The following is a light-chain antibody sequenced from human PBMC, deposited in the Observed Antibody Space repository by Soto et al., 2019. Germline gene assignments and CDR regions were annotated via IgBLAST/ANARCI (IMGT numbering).Light chain of an antibody. J-gene: IGLJ1*01. CDR2: EVS. CDR3: SPYAGSNNYV. CDR1: GSDVGGYKY. V-gene: IGLV2-8*01. Sequence: QSALTQPPSASGSPGQSVTISCTGIGSDVGGYKYVSWYQQHPGKAPKLMIYEVSKRPSGVPDRFSGSKSGNTASLTVSGLQADDEADYYCSPYAGSNNYVFGSGTKVTVL.